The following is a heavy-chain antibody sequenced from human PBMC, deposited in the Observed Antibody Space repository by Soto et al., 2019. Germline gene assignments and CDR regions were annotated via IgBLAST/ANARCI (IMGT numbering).Heavy chain of an antibody. CDR1: GGSISSSNW. CDR3: ARVRAGCSTTSCYLDP. J-gene: IGHJ5*02. D-gene: IGHD2-2*01. CDR2: ISHSGTT. V-gene: IGHV4-4*02. Sequence: QVQLQESGPGLVKPSETLSLTCAVSGGSISSSNWWNWVRQPPGKGLEWIGEISHSGTTYYNPSLKSRVNRSIDRSKNQFSLKLSSVTAADTAVYYCARVRAGCSTTSCYLDPWGQGTLVTVSS.